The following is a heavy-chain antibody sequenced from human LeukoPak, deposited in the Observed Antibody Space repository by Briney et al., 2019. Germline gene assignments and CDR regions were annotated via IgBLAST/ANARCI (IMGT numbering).Heavy chain of an antibody. J-gene: IGHJ6*04. CDR2: IFYSGSS. V-gene: IGHV4-39*02. D-gene: IGHD5-18*01. CDR3: AREPPTGIQPWVDV. CDR1: GDSISSTSYY. Sequence: PSETLSLTCTVSGDSISSTSYYWGWIRQPPGKGPEWIGTIFYSGSSFYNPSLKSRVTMSVDTSKNQFSLKLSSVTAADTAVYYCAREPPTGIQPWVDVWGKGTTVTISS.